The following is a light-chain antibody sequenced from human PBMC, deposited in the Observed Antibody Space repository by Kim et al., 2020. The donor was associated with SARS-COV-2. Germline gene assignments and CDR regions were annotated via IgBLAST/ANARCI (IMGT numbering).Light chain of an antibody. CDR1: SSNIGRHF. V-gene: IGLV1-44*01. J-gene: IGLJ3*02. Sequence: GRTVTISCSGSSSNIGRHFVNWFKQLPGTAPKVFIYNDYERPSGVPDRFSGSRSGTSASLAISGLQSEDEADYYCATWDVSLDAWVFGGGTQLTVL. CDR2: NDY. CDR3: ATWDVSLDAWV.